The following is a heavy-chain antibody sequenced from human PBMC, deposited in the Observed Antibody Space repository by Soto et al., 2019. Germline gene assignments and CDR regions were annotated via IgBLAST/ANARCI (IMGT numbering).Heavy chain of an antibody. CDR3: ARGQLARGYYYYYGMDV. Sequence: ASVKVSCKASGYTFTSYAMHWVRQAPGQRLEWMGWINAGNGNTKYSQKFQGRVTITRDTSASTAYMELSSLRSEGTAVYYCARGQLARGYYYYYGMDVWGQGTTVTVSS. J-gene: IGHJ6*02. D-gene: IGHD6-6*01. V-gene: IGHV1-3*01. CDR2: INAGNGNT. CDR1: GYTFTSYA.